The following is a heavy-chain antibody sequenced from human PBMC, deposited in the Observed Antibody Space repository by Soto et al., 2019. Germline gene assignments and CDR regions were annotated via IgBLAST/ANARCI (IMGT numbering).Heavy chain of an antibody. Sequence: SETRSLTCTVSGGSISSYYWSWIRQPPGKGLEWSGYIYYSGSTNYNPSLKSRVTISVDTSKNQFSLKLSSVTAADTAVYYCARIYYDILTGYYYFDYWGQGTLVTVSS. CDR1: GGSISSYY. J-gene: IGHJ4*02. CDR3: ARIYYDILTGYYYFDY. CDR2: IYYSGST. V-gene: IGHV4-59*01. D-gene: IGHD3-9*01.